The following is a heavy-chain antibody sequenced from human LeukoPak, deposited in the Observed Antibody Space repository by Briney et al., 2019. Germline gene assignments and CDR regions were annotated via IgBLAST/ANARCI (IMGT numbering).Heavy chain of an antibody. D-gene: IGHD3-22*01. CDR1: GFTFSSYW. CDR3: AVVSSYGMHFDY. J-gene: IGHJ4*02. V-gene: IGHV3-7*01. CDR2: IKQDGSEK. Sequence: GSLRLSCAASGFTFSSYWMSWVRQAPGKGLEWVANIKQDGSEKYYVDSVKGRFTISRDNAKNSLYLQMNSLRAEDTAVYYCAVVSSYGMHFDYWGQGTLVTVSS.